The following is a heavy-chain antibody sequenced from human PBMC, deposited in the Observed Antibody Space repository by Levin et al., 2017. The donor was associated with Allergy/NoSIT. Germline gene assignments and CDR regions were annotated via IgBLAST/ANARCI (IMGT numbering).Heavy chain of an antibody. J-gene: IGHJ6*02. CDR3: EKDEALVVPAVHQRYDYGMDV. D-gene: IGHD2-2*01. CDR2: INPSGGDT. CDR1: GYTFPHHY. V-gene: IGHV1-46*01. Sequence: ASVKVSCKSSGYTFPHHYIHWVRQAPGQGLEWVGIINPSGGDTSYAQKFQGRVTMTSDASSRTVYMELSSLGSEDTAVYYCEKDEALVVPAVHQRYDYGMDVWGPGTTVTVSS.